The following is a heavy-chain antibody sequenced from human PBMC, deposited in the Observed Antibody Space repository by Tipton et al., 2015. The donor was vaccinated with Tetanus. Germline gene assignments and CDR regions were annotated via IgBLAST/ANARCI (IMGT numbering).Heavy chain of an antibody. CDR3: ARGYYDSNGFRFDY. D-gene: IGHD3-22*01. J-gene: IGHJ4*02. CDR1: GFTFSSYE. V-gene: IGHV3-48*03. CDR2: ISGSGII. Sequence: SGFTFSSYEMNWVRQAPGKGLEWISDISGSGIIHYTDSGRFTISRDNTKNSLYLQMNSLRAEDTAVYYCARGYYDSNGFRFDYWGQGTLVTVSS.